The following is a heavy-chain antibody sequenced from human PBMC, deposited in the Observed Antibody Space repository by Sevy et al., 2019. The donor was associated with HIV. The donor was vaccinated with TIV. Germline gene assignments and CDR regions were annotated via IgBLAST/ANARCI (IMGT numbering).Heavy chain of an antibody. V-gene: IGHV3-30*04. CDR2: ISYYGSTT. CDR3: AKDSYYVGSSCYMEVLQH. Sequence: GGSLRLSCAVSGFSFSTYAMHWVRQAPGKGLEWVAVISYYGSTTDYADSVKGRFTISRDNSKNTLYLQMNGLRPEDTAVYYCAKDSYYVGSSCYMEVLQHWGQGTLVTVSS. D-gene: IGHD3-22*01. CDR1: GFSFSTYA. J-gene: IGHJ1*01.